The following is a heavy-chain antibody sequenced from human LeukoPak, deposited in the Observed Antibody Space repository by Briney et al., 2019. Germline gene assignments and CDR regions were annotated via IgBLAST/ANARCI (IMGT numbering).Heavy chain of an antibody. CDR1: GGSISSYY. CDR3: ASLISGSAFDM. D-gene: IGHD3-22*01. Sequence: SETLSLTCSVPGGSISSYYWSWIRQPAGKGLEWIGRMYTSGSTNYNPSLKSRVTMSLDTSKNQFSLQLSSVTAADTAVYYCASLISGSAFDMWGQGTMVTVSS. J-gene: IGHJ3*02. V-gene: IGHV4-4*07. CDR2: MYTSGST.